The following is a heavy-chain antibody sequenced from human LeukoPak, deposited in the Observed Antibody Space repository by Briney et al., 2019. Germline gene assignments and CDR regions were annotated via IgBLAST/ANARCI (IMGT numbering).Heavy chain of an antibody. J-gene: IGHJ6*02. CDR1: GGSISSYY. CDR3: GRGDYDFWSGYYPATGYYYYGMDV. V-gene: IGHV4-59*01. D-gene: IGHD3-3*01. Sequence: SETLSLTCTVSGGSISSYYWSWIRQPPGKGLEWIGYIYYSGSTNYNPSLKSRVTISVDTSKNQFSLKLSSVTAADTAVYYCGRGDYDFWSGYYPATGYYYYGMDVWGQGTTVTVSS. CDR2: IYYSGST.